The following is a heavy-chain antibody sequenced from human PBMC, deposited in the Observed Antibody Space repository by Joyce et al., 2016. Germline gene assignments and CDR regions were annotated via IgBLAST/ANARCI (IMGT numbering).Heavy chain of an antibody. CDR2: INHGGST. Sequence: QVQLHQWGAGLLKPSETLSLTCAVSGGSFSGDYWSWIRQPPGKGLEWIGKINHGGSTYSNPSLKSLITMSVETSKSQVSLNLRFETAAETAVYYWAGRTGSHFCAAGNNFDDWGQGTLVTVSS. D-gene: IGHD1-26*01. J-gene: IGHJ4*02. CDR3: AGRTGSHFCAAGNNFDD. V-gene: IGHV4-34*01. CDR1: GGSFSGDY.